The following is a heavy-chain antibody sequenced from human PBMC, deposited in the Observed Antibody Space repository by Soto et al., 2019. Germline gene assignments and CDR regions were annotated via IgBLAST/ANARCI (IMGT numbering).Heavy chain of an antibody. D-gene: IGHD6-13*01. CDR1: GGTFSSYT. CDR3: ARVIAAPNYYYYMDV. V-gene: IGHV1-69*02. J-gene: IGHJ6*03. Sequence: QVQLVQSGAEVKKPGSSVKVSCKASGGTFSSYTISWVRQAPGQGLEWMGRIIPILGIANYAQKFQGRVTITADKSTSTAYMELSRLRSEDTAVYYCARVIAAPNYYYYMDVWGKGTTVTVSS. CDR2: IIPILGIA.